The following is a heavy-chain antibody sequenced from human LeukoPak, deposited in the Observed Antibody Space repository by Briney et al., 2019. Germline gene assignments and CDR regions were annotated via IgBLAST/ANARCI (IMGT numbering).Heavy chain of an antibody. CDR1: GFNFDDYG. CDR3: ARTPANDFWSDGSYYYYMDV. D-gene: IGHD3-3*01. Sequence: GGSLRLSCGASGFNFDDYGMSWVRQAPGKGLEWVSGINWSAGSTGYTDSVKGRFTISRDNANNSLFLQMNSLRDEDTALYFCARTPANDFWSDGSYYYYMDVWGKETMVTVSS. CDR2: INWSAGST. V-gene: IGHV3-20*04. J-gene: IGHJ6*03.